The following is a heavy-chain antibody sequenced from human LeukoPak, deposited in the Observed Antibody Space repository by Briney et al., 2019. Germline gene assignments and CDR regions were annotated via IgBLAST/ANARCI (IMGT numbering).Heavy chain of an antibody. CDR1: GYAFTSYG. J-gene: IGHJ4*02. CDR3: ARAPVDFWSGPIHYYDY. D-gene: IGHD3-3*01. Sequence: ASVKVSCKASGYAFTSYGISWVRQAPGQGLEWMGWISAYNGNTNYAQKLQGRVTMTTDTSTSTAYMELRSLRSDDTAVYYCARAPVDFWSGPIHYYDYWGQGTLVTVSS. V-gene: IGHV1-18*01. CDR2: ISAYNGNT.